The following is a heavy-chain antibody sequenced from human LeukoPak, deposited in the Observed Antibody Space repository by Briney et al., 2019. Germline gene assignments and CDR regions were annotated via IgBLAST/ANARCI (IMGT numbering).Heavy chain of an antibody. CDR3: VRDPSGSGFAFDS. Sequence: GGSLRLSCAASGFTFSSYGMHWVRQAPGKGLEWVAVISSDGNNKNYVDSVKGRFTFSRDNSEDTLYLQMNSLRAEDTAVYYCVRDPSGSGFAFDSWGQGALVTVSS. V-gene: IGHV3-30*03. CDR2: ISSDGNNK. J-gene: IGHJ4*02. CDR1: GFTFSSYG. D-gene: IGHD1-1*01.